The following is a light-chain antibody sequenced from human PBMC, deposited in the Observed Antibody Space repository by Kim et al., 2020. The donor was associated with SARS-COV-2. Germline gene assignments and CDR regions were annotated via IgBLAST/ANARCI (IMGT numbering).Light chain of an antibody. CDR2: AAS. CDR3: LQHNSYPRT. Sequence: DIQMTQSPSAMSASVGDRVTITCRASQGINSYLAWFQQRPGEVPKRLIYAASSLQTGVPPRFSGSGSGTEFTLTISSLQPEDFATYYCLQHNSYPRTFGQGTKVDIK. V-gene: IGKV1-17*03. J-gene: IGKJ1*01. CDR1: QGINSY.